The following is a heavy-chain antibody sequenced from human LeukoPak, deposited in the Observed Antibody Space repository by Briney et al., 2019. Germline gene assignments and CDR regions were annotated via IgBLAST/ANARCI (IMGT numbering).Heavy chain of an antibody. J-gene: IGHJ6*03. CDR3: ARDWWRYYYMDV. D-gene: IGHD2-15*01. CDR2: ISSSSSYI. Sequence: GGSLRLSCAASGFTFNTYGMNWVRQAPGKGLEWVSSISSSSSYIYYADSVKGRFTISRDNAKNSLYLQMNSLRAEDTAVYYCARDWWRYYYMDVWGKGTTVTVSS. CDR1: GFTFNTYG. V-gene: IGHV3-21*01.